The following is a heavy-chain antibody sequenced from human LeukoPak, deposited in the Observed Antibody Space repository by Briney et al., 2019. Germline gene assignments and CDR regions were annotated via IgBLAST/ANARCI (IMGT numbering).Heavy chain of an antibody. D-gene: IGHD6-19*01. CDR1: GVTFSGYG. Sequence: GRSLRLSCAASGVTFSGYGMDWVRQAPGKGPEWLAVISYDGTDKYYADSVKGRFTISRDNSKNTLYLQMNSLRDEDTALYYCAKAGIGVVGYFHYGGQGTLVTVSS. V-gene: IGHV3-33*06. J-gene: IGHJ4*02. CDR2: ISYDGTDK. CDR3: AKAGIGVVGYFHY.